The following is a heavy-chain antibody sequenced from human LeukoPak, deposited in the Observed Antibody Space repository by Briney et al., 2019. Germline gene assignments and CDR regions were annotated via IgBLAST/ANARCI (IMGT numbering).Heavy chain of an antibody. CDR2: IYSGGTT. J-gene: IGHJ4*02. CDR1: GFTVSGNY. D-gene: IGHD4-23*01. CDR3: GRRAGGYSHPYDY. Sequence: GGSLSLSCAVSGFTVSGNYMSWVCQAPGKGLEWVSLIYSGGTTYYADSVKGRVTISRDKFKNTLYLQMKRLTAEDTAVCDSGRRAGGYSHPYDYWGQGILVTVSS. V-gene: IGHV3-53*01.